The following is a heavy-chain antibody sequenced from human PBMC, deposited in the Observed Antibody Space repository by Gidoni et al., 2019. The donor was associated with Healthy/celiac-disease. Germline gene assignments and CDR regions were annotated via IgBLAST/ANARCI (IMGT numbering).Heavy chain of an antibody. D-gene: IGHD3-22*01. CDR1: GGTFSSSA. V-gene: IGHV1-69*06. J-gene: IGHJ3*02. Sequence: QVQLVQSGAEVKKHGSSVKVSCKASGGTFSSSAISWVQQAPGQGLEWMGGIIPIFGTANYAQKFQGRVTITADKSTSTAYMELSSLRSEDTAVYYCAVLYDSSGYYYRSAFDIWGQGTMVTVSS. CDR2: IIPIFGTA. CDR3: AVLYDSSGYYYRSAFDI.